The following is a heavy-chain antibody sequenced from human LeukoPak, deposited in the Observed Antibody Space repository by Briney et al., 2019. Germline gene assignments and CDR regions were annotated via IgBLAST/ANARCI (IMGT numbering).Heavy chain of an antibody. V-gene: IGHV3-49*04. CDR2: IRSKAYGGTT. D-gene: IGHD3-3*01. J-gene: IGHJ6*04. CDR1: GFTFGDYA. Sequence: PSGGSLRLTCTASGFTFGDYAMSWVRQAPGKGLEWVGFIRSKAYGGTTEYAASVKGRFTISRDDSKSIAYLQMNSLKTEDTAVYYCTRATAALRFFDVWGKGTTVTVSS. CDR3: TRATAALRFFDV.